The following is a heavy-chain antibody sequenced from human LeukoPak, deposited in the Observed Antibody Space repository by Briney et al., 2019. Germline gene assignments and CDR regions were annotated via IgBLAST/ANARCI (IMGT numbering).Heavy chain of an antibody. J-gene: IGHJ5*02. CDR2: IIPIFGTA. D-gene: IGHD6-6*01. CDR1: GGTFSSYA. CDR3: ARASSESIAARPYWFDP. V-gene: IGHV1-69*01. Sequence: SVKVSCKASGGTFSSYAISWVRQAPGQGLEWMGGIIPIFGTANYAQKFQGSVTITPDESTSTAYLELSSLRSEDTAVYYCARASSESIAARPYWFDPWGQGTLVTVSS.